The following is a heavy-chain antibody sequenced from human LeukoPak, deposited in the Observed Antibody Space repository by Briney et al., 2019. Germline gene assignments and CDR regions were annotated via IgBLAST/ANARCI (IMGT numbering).Heavy chain of an antibody. D-gene: IGHD6-13*01. Sequence: SQTLSLTCAISGDSVSSNSAAWNWIRQSPSRGLEWLGRTYYRSKWYNDCAVSVKSRITINPDTSKNQFSLQLNSVTPEDTAVYYCARSAPKIYSSSWYNWFDPWGQGTLVTVSS. J-gene: IGHJ5*02. CDR2: TYYRSKWYN. CDR3: ARSAPKIYSSSWYNWFDP. CDR1: GDSVSSNSAA. V-gene: IGHV6-1*01.